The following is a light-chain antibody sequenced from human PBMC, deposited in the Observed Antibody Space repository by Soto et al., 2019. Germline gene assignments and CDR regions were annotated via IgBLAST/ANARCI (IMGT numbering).Light chain of an antibody. CDR1: SGDVGGYNY. Sequence: QSVLTQPASVSGSPGQSITISCTGTSGDVGGYNYVSWYQHHPGKVPKLMIYEVTNRPSGVSNRFSGSKSDNTASLTISGLQAEDEADYYCSSYTSSSTLVVFGGGTKLTVL. V-gene: IGLV2-14*01. CDR2: EVT. CDR3: SSYTSSSTLVV. J-gene: IGLJ2*01.